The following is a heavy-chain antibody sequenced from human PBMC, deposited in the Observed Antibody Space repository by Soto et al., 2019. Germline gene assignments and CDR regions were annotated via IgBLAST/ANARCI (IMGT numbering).Heavy chain of an antibody. J-gene: IGHJ3*02. CDR3: ARGPYYDILTGYEGFGPGDDAFDI. CDR2: INPNSGGT. D-gene: IGHD3-9*01. Sequence: ASVKVSCKASGYTFTGYYMHWVRQAPGQGLEWMGWINPNSGGTNYAQKFQGWVTMTRDTSISTAYMELSRLRSDDTAVYYCARGPYYDILTGYEGFGPGDDAFDIWGQGTMVTVSS. CDR1: GYTFTGYY. V-gene: IGHV1-2*04.